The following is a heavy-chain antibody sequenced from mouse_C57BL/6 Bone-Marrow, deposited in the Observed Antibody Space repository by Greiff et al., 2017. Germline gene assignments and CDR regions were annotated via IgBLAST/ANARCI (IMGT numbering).Heavy chain of an antibody. J-gene: IGHJ4*01. D-gene: IGHD2-10*01. CDR2: IDPENGDT. V-gene: IGHV14-4*01. CDR1: GFNIKDDY. CDR3: TTAYYDAMDY. Sequence: DVKLQESGAELVRPGAPVKLSCTPSGFNIKDDYMHWLKQRPEQGLEWIGWIDPENGDTEYASKFQGKATITADTSSNTAYLQLSSLTSEDTAVYYCTTAYYDAMDYWGQGNSGTVSS.